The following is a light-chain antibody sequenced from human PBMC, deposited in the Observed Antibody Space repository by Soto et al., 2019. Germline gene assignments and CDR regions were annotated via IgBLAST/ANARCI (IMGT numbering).Light chain of an antibody. Sequence: EIVLTQSSGTLSLSPGERATLSCRASQSVSSSYLAWYQQTPGQAPRLLIYGASSRATGIPDRFSGSGSGTDFTLTISRLEPEDFAVYYCQQYGSSPPITFGQGTRLEIK. J-gene: IGKJ5*01. CDR1: QSVSSSY. CDR2: GAS. V-gene: IGKV3-20*01. CDR3: QQYGSSPPIT.